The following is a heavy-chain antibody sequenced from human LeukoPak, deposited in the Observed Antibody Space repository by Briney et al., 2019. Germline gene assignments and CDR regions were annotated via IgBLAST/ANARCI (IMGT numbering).Heavy chain of an antibody. CDR2: ISSTGDS. CDR1: GSSISTYH. Sequence: SETLSLTCSVSGSSISTYHWAWIRQPPGKGLEWIGYISSTGDSNYNPSLESRLTMSVDTSKKQFSLSLTSVTAADTAVYYCARHSNFWDLSYWGQGTLVIVSS. CDR3: ARHSNFWDLSY. J-gene: IGHJ4*02. V-gene: IGHV4-59*08. D-gene: IGHD3-3*01.